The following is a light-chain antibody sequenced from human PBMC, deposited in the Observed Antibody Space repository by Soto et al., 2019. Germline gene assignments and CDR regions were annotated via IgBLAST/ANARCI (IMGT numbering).Light chain of an antibody. CDR1: SSDVGGYNY. J-gene: IGLJ1*01. CDR2: EVS. Sequence: QSALTQPASVSGSPGQSITISGTGTSSDVGGYNYVSWYQQHPGKAPKLMIYEVSNRPSGVSNRFSGSKSGNTASLTISGRQAEDEADYYCNSYTSSSIDYVFGTGTKLTVL. CDR3: NSYTSSSIDYV. V-gene: IGLV2-14*01.